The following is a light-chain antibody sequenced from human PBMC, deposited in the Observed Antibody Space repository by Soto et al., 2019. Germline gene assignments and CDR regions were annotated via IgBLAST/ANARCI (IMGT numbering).Light chain of an antibody. CDR1: SSDVAAYNY. Sequence: SVLTQPRSVSGSPGQSVTISCTGTSSDVAAYNYVSWYQQHPGKAPKLLICDVSRRPSGVPDRFSGSKSGNTASLTISGLQAEDEADYYCCSYAGSYTYVVFGGGTKVTVL. V-gene: IGLV2-11*01. J-gene: IGLJ2*01. CDR3: CSYAGSYTYVV. CDR2: DVS.